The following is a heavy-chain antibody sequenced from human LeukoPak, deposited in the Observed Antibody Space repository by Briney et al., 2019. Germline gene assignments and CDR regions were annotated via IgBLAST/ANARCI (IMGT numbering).Heavy chain of an antibody. Sequence: PGGSLRLSCAASGFTFSSYWMSWVRQAPGKGLEWVANIKQDGSEKYYVDSVKGRFTISRDNAKNSLYLQMNSLRAEDTALYYCAKDIGGYYGSGSYYNNWGQGTLVTVSS. J-gene: IGHJ4*02. CDR3: AKDIGGYYGSGSYYNN. D-gene: IGHD3-10*01. CDR1: GFTFSSYW. V-gene: IGHV3-7*03. CDR2: IKQDGSEK.